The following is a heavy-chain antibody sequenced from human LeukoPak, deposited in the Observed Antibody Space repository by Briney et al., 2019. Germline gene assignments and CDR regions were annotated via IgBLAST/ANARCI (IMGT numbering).Heavy chain of an antibody. CDR2: ISGSGGST. Sequence: GGSLRLSCEGSGFTFSNYWMSWVRQAPGKGLEWVSAISGSGGSTYYADSVKGRFTISRDNSKNTLYLQMNSLRAEDTAVYYCAKGRYDFWSGLCGYWGQGTLVTVSS. CDR1: GFTFSNYW. D-gene: IGHD3-3*01. CDR3: AKGRYDFWSGLCGY. J-gene: IGHJ4*02. V-gene: IGHV3-23*01.